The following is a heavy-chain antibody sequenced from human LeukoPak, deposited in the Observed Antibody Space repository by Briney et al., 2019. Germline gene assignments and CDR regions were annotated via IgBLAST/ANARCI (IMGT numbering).Heavy chain of an antibody. D-gene: IGHD3-22*01. CDR2: LRASEST. Sequence: SETLSLTCSVSGAYMSNYYWTWVRQSAAQGLEWIGRLRASESTIYNPSLKSRVTMSLDTSKDQLSLTLTSVTAADSAMYYCASLSSGAGFDVWGQGTVVTVSS. CDR3: ASLSSGAGFDV. J-gene: IGHJ3*01. CDR1: GAYMSNYY. V-gene: IGHV4-4*07.